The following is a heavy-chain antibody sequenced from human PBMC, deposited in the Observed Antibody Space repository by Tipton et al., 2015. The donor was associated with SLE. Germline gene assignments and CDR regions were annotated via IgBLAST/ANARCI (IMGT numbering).Heavy chain of an antibody. J-gene: IGHJ4*02. Sequence: TLSLTCTVSGGSISSGGYYWSWIRQHPGKGLEWIEYIYYSGSTYYNPSLKSRVTISVDTSKNHFPLKLSSVTAADTAVYYCARTKGSSGGNFDYWGQGTLVTVSS. D-gene: IGHD6-13*01. CDR1: GGSISSGGYY. CDR3: ARTKGSSGGNFDY. V-gene: IGHV4-31*03. CDR2: IYYSGST.